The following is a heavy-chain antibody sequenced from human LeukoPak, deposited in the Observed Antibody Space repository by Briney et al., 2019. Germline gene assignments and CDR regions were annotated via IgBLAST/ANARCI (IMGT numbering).Heavy chain of an antibody. CDR3: ARVMTTLTGFDF. D-gene: IGHD2/OR15-2a*01. J-gene: IGHJ4*02. Sequence: GESLKISCKGSGYTFTTYWIGWVRQMPGKGLEWMGIIYPGDSDTRYSPSFQGQVTISADKSITTAYLQWSSLKASDTAMYYCARVMTTLTGFDFWGQGTLLTVSS. CDR2: IYPGDSDT. V-gene: IGHV5-51*01. CDR1: GYTFTTYW.